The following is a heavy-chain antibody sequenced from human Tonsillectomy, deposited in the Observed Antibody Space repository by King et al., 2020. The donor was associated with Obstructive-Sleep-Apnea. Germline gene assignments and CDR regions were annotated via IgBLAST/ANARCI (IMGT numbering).Heavy chain of an antibody. J-gene: IGHJ4*02. Sequence: QLQESGPGLVKPSETLSLTCTVSSRSISSSSYYWGWIRQPPGKGLEWIGSIYYTGSTYYNPSLKIRVTISLDMFKNQFSLRLSSLTAADTAVYYCARADRYCTGGSCTAAIDYWGQGTLVTVSS. CDR3: ARADRYCTGGSCTAAIDY. CDR1: SRSISSSSYY. V-gene: IGHV4-39*07. CDR2: IYYTGST. D-gene: IGHD2-15*01.